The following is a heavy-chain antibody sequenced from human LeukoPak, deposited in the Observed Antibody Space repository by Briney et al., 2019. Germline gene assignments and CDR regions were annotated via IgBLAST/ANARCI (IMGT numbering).Heavy chain of an antibody. Sequence: PGRSLRLSCATSGFTFNNYGFHWVRQAPGKGLEWVAVIWHDGSKKFYADSVKGRFTISRDNSKNTLYLQMNSLRAEDTAVYYCGRDLDWGAFDVWGQGTMVSVSS. V-gene: IGHV3-33*01. J-gene: IGHJ3*01. CDR1: GFTFNNYG. CDR3: GRDLDWGAFDV. D-gene: IGHD3-9*01. CDR2: IWHDGSKK.